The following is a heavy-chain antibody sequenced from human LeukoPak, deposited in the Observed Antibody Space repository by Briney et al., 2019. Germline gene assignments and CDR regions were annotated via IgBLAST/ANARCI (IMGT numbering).Heavy chain of an antibody. CDR1: GGSISNHY. CDR2: IFYSGNT. J-gene: IGHJ4*02. Sequence: SETLSLTCTVSGGSISNHYWSWIRQPPGKGLEWIGYIFYSGNTNYNPSLKSRVTISVDTSKNQFTLKLSSVTAADTAIYYCASAPNEYFFDSWAQGTLVTVSS. CDR3: ASAPNEYFFDS. V-gene: IGHV4-59*11.